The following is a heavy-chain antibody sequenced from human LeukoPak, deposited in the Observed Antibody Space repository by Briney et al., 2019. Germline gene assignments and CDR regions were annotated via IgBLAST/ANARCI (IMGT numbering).Heavy chain of an antibody. CDR3: ARDTYIVVVPAAMLSTAFDP. Sequence: ASVKVSCKASGYTFTGYYMHWLRQAPGQGLEWMGRINPNSGGTNYAQKFQGRVTMTRDTSISTAYMELSRLRSDDTAVYYCARDTYIVVVPAAMLSTAFDPWGQGTLVTVSS. CDR1: GYTFTGYY. V-gene: IGHV1-2*06. D-gene: IGHD2-2*01. CDR2: INPNSGGT. J-gene: IGHJ5*02.